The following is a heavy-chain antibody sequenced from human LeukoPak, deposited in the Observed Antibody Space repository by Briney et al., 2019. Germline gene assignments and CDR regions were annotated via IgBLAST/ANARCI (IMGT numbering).Heavy chain of an antibody. CDR3: AVRGLLLNY. CDR1: GGSISSSSYY. D-gene: IGHD2-21*01. Sequence: PSETLSLTCTASGGSISSSSYYWGWIRQPPGKGLEWIGSIYYSGSTYYNPSLKSRVTISVDTSKNQFSLKLSSVTAADTAVYYCAVRGLLLNYWGQGTLVTVSS. V-gene: IGHV4-39*01. J-gene: IGHJ4*02. CDR2: IYYSGST.